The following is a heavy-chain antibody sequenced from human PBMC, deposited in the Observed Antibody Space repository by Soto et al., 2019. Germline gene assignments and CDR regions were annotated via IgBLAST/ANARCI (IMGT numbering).Heavy chain of an antibody. Sequence: SLTCAVSGGSISSGGYSWSWIRQPPGKGLEWIGYIYHSGSTYCNPSLKSRVTISVDRSKNQFSLKLSSVTAADTAVYYCARSDDVDTAMVGFDYWGQGTLVTVSS. D-gene: IGHD5-18*01. V-gene: IGHV4-30-2*01. CDR1: GGSISSGGYS. CDR2: IYHSGST. CDR3: ARSDDVDTAMVGFDY. J-gene: IGHJ4*02.